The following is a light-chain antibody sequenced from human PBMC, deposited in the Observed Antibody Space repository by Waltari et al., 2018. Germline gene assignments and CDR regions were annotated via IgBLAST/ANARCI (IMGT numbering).Light chain of an antibody. CDR1: QNIGSW. CDR2: KAS. V-gene: IGKV1-5*03. J-gene: IGKJ1*01. Sequence: DIQMTQSPSTLSASVGDRVPIACRASQNIGSWLAWYQQRPGKAPKLLIYKASSLDSGVPSRFSGSGSGTEFTLTISSLQPDDFATYYCQEYNSSPSWTFGQGTKVEIK. CDR3: QEYNSSPSWT.